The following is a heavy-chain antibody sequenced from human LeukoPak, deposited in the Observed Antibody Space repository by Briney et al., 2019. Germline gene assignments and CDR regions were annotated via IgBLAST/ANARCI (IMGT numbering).Heavy chain of an antibody. CDR3: ARLSTYESRAQWYFDL. CDR2: GYYSGVT. V-gene: IGHV4-39*01. J-gene: IGHJ2*01. D-gene: IGHD3-22*01. CDR1: GGSISDSSHY. Sequence: SETLSLTCTVSGGSISDSSHYWGWFRQPPGKGPEWLGTGYYSGVTYYRPSLKSRLTIFVDTSKNQYSLKLNSVTAADTAVYYCARLSTYESRAQWYFDLWGRGTLFTVSS.